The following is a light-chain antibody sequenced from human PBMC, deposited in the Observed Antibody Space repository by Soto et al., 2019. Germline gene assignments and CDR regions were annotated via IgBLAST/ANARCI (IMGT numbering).Light chain of an antibody. V-gene: IGKV3-20*01. CDR2: GAS. J-gene: IGKJ1*01. Sequence: EIVLTQSPGTLSLSPGETAALSCRASQSVTNNYLAWYQQKPGQAPRLVMYGASSRATGFPDRFSGSGSGTDFTLTISRLEPEDFAVYYCQQYGSSPWTFGQGTKVDIK. CDR1: QSVTNNY. CDR3: QQYGSSPWT.